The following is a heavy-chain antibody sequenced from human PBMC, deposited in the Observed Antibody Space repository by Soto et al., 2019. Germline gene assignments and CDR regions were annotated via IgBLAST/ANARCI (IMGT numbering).Heavy chain of an antibody. J-gene: IGHJ4*02. CDR2: IKSKTDGGTT. V-gene: IGHV3-15*01. CDR3: TTFDYYDSSGYFYY. CDR1: GFTFTNAW. Sequence: EVQLVESGGGLVKPGGSLRLSCAASGFTFTNAWVSWVRQAPGKGLEWVGRIKSKTDGGTTAYAAPVKGRFTISRDDSKNTLYLQMNSLKTEDTAVYYCTTFDYYDSSGYFYYWGQGTLVTVFS. D-gene: IGHD3-22*01.